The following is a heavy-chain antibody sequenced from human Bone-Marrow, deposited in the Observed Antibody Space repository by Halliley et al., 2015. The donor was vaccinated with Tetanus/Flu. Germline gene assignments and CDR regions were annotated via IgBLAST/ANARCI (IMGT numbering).Heavy chain of an antibody. D-gene: IGHD3-22*01. Sequence: SLRLSCAGSGFIFGNYGMHWVRQAPGKGLEWVAVVSNDGGRTHYADSVKGRFTISRDNSKNTMSLQMDSLRVEDTAVYYCVKRASDSAGYYFEKWGQGTPVPVSS. J-gene: IGHJ4*02. CDR3: VKRASDSAGYYFEK. CDR1: GFIFGNYG. CDR2: VSNDGGRT. V-gene: IGHV3-30*18.